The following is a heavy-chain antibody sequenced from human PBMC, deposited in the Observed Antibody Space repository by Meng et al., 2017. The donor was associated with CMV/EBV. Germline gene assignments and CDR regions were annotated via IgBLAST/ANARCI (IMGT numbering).Heavy chain of an antibody. CDR1: GGSISSYY. CDR3: ARSRGNNCGGDCYDFDY. J-gene: IGHJ4*02. Sequence: SETLSLTCTVSGGSISSYYWSWIRQPPGKGLEWIGYIYYSGSTNYNPSLKSRVTISVDTSKNQFSLKLSSVTAAGTAVYYCARSRGNNCGGDCYDFDYWGQGTLVTVSS. CDR2: IYYSGST. D-gene: IGHD2-21*01. V-gene: IGHV4-59*01.